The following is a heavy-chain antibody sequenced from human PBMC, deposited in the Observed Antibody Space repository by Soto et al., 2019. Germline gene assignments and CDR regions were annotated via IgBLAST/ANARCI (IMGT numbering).Heavy chain of an antibody. CDR3: AREKYCGNAYSYYVMDP. J-gene: IGHJ6*02. CDR1: GVTFSSYA. CDR2: IIPIFGTA. D-gene: IGHD2-21*01. V-gene: IGHV1-69*13. Sequence: SVKLSCTASGVTFSSYAISWVRQAPGQGLEWMGGIIPIFGTANYAQKFQGRVTITADESTSTAYMELSSLRSEDTAVYYCAREKYCGNAYSYYVMDPWGQRKTFTV.